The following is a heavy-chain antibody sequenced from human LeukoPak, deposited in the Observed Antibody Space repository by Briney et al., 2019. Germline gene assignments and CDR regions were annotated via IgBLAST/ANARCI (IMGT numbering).Heavy chain of an antibody. Sequence: PGXSLRLSCAASGFIVSSNYMSWVRQAPGKGLEWVSVIYSGGTTYYSDSVKGRFTISRDNSKNTLYLQMNSLRAEDTALYYCASGITGTNNWFDPWGQGTLVTVSS. V-gene: IGHV3-66*02. J-gene: IGHJ5*02. CDR2: IYSGGTT. D-gene: IGHD1-20*01. CDR3: ASGITGTNNWFDP. CDR1: GFIVSSNY.